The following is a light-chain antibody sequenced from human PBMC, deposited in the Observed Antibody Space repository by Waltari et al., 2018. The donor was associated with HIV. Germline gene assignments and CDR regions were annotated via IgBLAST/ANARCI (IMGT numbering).Light chain of an antibody. Sequence: QPALTQPASVSGSPGQSITISCSGTNTDIAGSNLVSLYHQHPDKAPKLILFAVNNRPSGISDRFSGSESGNTASLTISGLQTEDDAFYYCSSYTNIIPFNWIFGGGTRLTVL. CDR3: SSYTNIIPFNWI. J-gene: IGLJ3*02. CDR1: NTDIAGSNL. CDR2: AVN. V-gene: IGLV2-14*03.